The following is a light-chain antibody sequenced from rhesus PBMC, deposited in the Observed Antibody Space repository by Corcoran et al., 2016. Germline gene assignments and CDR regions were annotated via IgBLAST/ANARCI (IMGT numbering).Light chain of an antibody. CDR1: QGIGSW. J-gene: IGKJ2*01. Sequence: DIQMTQSPSSLSASVGDTVTITCRASQGIGSWLAWYQQKPAKAPKLLIYKASSLQTGVPSRFSGSGSGTDFTLTISSLQSEGFTTYWCPHYSSGPPSFGQGTKVEIK. CDR3: PHYSSGPPS. CDR2: KAS. V-gene: IGKV1-22*01.